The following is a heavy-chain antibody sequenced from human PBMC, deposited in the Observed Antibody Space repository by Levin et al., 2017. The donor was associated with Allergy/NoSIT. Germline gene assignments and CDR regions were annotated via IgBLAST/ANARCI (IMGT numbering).Heavy chain of an antibody. V-gene: IGHV1-46*01. J-gene: IGHJ4*02. CDR1: GYTFTSYY. Sequence: GESLKISCKASGYTFTSYYMHWVRQAPGQGLEWMGIINPSGGSTSYAQKFQGRVTMTRDTSTSTVYMELSSLRSEDTAVYYCARGAHYYYDSSGAPGYWGQGTLVTVSS. CDR2: INPSGGST. D-gene: IGHD3-22*01. CDR3: ARGAHYYYDSSGAPGY.